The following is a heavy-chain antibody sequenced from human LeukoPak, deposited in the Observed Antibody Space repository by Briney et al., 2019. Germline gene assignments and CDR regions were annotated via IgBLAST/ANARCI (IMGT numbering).Heavy chain of an antibody. CDR3: ARDAGNSGYGCDL. D-gene: IGHD5-12*01. V-gene: IGHV3-48*01. CDR1: GFIFSQYS. CDR2: IRSSSET. J-gene: IGHJ5*02. Sequence: GGSLRLSCAAPGFIFSQYSMNWVRQAPGKGLEWVSHIRSSSETFYADSVKGRFTIPRDNARNSLYLQMNNLRGEDTAIYYCARDAGNSGYGCDLWGQGTLVTVSS.